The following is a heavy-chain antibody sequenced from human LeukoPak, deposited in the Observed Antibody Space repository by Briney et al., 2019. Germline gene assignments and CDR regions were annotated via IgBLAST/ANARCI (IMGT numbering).Heavy chain of an antibody. Sequence: GGPLSLFCAVSGLPYSSYFMRRVRPAPGKGPEGVSRISVVGGKTYYTHSVRRRFTIPRQNSKNTLSLQMNSRRAGDTAVYYCAKVITIFGVAPDWGQGTRVPVPS. D-gene: IGHD3-3*01. J-gene: IGHJ4*02. CDR1: GLPYSSYF. CDR2: ISVVGGKT. CDR3: AKVITIFGVAPD. V-gene: IGHV3-23*01.